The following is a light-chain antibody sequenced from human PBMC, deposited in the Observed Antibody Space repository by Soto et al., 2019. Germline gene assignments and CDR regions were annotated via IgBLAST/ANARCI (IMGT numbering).Light chain of an antibody. CDR2: AAS. CDR1: QDVAAY. J-gene: IGKJ5*01. V-gene: IGKV1D-12*01. Sequence: DIQVTQSPGSGSASVGDRVSITCRASQDVAAYLAWYQHKPGRAPELLIHAASSLQSGVPSRFSGSGSGTDFTLTINSLQPEDFATYYCQQAYSFPITFGQGTRLEIK. CDR3: QQAYSFPIT.